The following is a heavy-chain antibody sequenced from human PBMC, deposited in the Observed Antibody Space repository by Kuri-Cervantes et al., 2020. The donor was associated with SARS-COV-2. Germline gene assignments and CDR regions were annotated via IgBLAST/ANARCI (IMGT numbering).Heavy chain of an antibody. V-gene: IGHV3-30*02. Sequence: GGSLRLSCAASGFTFSSYGMHWVRQAPGKGLEWVAFIRYDGSNKYYADSVKGRFTISRDNSKNTLYLQMNSLGAEDTAVYYCARDSERGMATMDAFDIWGQGTMVTVSS. CDR3: ARDSERGMATMDAFDI. D-gene: IGHD5-24*01. CDR2: IRYDGSNK. CDR1: GFTFSSYG. J-gene: IGHJ3*02.